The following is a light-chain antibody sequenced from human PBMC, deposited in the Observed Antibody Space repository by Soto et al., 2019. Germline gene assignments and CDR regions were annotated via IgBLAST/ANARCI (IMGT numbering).Light chain of an antibody. V-gene: IGKV2-30*01. CDR3: MQGTHWPPYT. Sequence: DVVMIQSPLSLPVTLGQPASISCRSSQSLVYSDGDTYLSWFQQRPGQSPRRLIYKVSNRDSGVPDRFSGSGSGTDFTLKISRVEAEDVGVYYCMQGTHWPPYTFGQGTKLEIK. CDR2: KVS. CDR1: QSLVYSDGDTY. J-gene: IGKJ2*01.